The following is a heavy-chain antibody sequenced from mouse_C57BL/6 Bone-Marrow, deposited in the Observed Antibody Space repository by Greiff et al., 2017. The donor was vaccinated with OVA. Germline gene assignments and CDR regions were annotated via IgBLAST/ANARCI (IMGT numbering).Heavy chain of an antibody. D-gene: IGHD2-2*01. CDR1: GFNIKDDY. CDR3: TTGYDGIAY. Sequence: VHVKQSGAELVRPGASVKLSCTASGFNIKDDYMHWVKQRPEQGLEWIGWIDPENGDTEYASKFQGKATITADTSSNTAYLQLSSLTSEDTAVYYCTTGYDGIAYWGQGTLVTVSA. J-gene: IGHJ3*01. CDR2: IDPENGDT. V-gene: IGHV14-4*01.